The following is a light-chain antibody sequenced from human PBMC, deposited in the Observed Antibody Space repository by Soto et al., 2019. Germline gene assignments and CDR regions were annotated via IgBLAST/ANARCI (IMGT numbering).Light chain of an antibody. V-gene: IGKV1-5*03. CDR2: KAS. CDR1: QSISSY. Sequence: GERVTVTGRASQSISSYLNWYQQKPGKAPKLLIYKASSLESGVPSRFSGSGSGTEFTLTISSLQPDDFATYYCQQYDTHITFGPGTRLEIK. J-gene: IGKJ5*01. CDR3: QQYDTHIT.